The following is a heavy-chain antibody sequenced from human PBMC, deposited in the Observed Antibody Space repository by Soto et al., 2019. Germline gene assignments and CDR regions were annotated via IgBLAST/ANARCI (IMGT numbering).Heavy chain of an antibody. V-gene: IGHV5-51*01. D-gene: IGHD2-15*01. J-gene: IGHJ4*02. CDR2: IYPGDSDT. Sequence: GASQKLSGKGPGYSFTSYWIGPVRQMPGKGLEEMGIIYPGDSDTRYSPSFQGQVTISADKSISTAYLQWSSLKASDTAMYDCARQGGKAYYFDYWGQGTLVTVSS. CDR1: GYSFTSYW. CDR3: ARQGGKAYYFDY.